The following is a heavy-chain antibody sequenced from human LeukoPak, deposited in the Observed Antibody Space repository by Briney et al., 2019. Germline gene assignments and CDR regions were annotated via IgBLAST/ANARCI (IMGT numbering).Heavy chain of an antibody. D-gene: IGHD5-12*01. Sequence: GGSLRLSCAASGFTFSHYAMHWVRQAPGKGLEWVALISYDGSNEDYADSVKGRFTISRDNSKNTLYLQMNSLRAEDTAVYYCARGPSGYHNTGGQGTLVTVSS. CDR2: ISYDGSNE. CDR3: ARGPSGYHNT. CDR1: GFTFSHYA. J-gene: IGHJ4*02. V-gene: IGHV3-30*14.